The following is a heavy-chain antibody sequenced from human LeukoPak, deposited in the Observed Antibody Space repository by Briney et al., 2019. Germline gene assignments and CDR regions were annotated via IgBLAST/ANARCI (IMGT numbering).Heavy chain of an antibody. CDR3: ARTDIAWNPANY. J-gene: IGHJ4*02. D-gene: IGHD1-1*01. Sequence: PSKTLSLTCDVSGGSINDRDWWTWVRQPPGKGLEWLGEIHASGRTNCDPSLQSRVTISINKSKNQFFLNLDSVTAADTAIYYCARTDIAWNPANYWGQGTLVIVSS. V-gene: IGHV4-4*02. CDR1: GGSINDRDW. CDR2: IHASGRT.